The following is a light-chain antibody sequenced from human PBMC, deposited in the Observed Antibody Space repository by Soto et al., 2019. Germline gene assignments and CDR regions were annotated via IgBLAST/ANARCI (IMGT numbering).Light chain of an antibody. V-gene: IGLV4-69*01. Sequence: QSVLTQSPSASASLGASVKLTCTLSSGHNSYAIAWHQQQPEKGPRYLMKFNSDGSHSKGDGIPDRFSGSSSGAERYLTISSLQSEDEADYYCQTWSTDIRVFGGGTKVTVL. CDR3: QTWSTDIRV. CDR2: FNSDGSH. J-gene: IGLJ3*02. CDR1: SGHNSYA.